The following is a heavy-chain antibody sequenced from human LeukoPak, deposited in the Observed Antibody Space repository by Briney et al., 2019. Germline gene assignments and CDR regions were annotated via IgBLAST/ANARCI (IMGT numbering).Heavy chain of an antibody. Sequence: ASVKVSCKASGYTFTSYYMHWVRQAPGQGLEWMGIINPSGGSTSYAQRFQGRVTTTRDTSTSTVYMELSSLRSEDTAVYYCARDSGYYDSSGYQYYFDYWGQGTLDTVSS. CDR2: INPSGGST. J-gene: IGHJ4*02. CDR3: ARDSGYYDSSGYQYYFDY. D-gene: IGHD3-22*01. CDR1: GYTFTSYY. V-gene: IGHV1-46*01.